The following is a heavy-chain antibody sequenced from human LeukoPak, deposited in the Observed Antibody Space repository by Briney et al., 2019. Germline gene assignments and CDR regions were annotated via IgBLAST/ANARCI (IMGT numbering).Heavy chain of an antibody. CDR2: IYTSGST. CDR3: ARLDIVVVPAAAGYAFDI. J-gene: IGHJ3*02. V-gene: IGHV4-4*07. Sequence: SETLSLTRTVSGGSISSYYWSWIRQPAGKGLEWIGRIYTSGSTNYNPSLKSRVTMSVDTSKNQFSLKLSSVTAADTAVYYCARLDIVVVPAAAGYAFDIWGQGTMVTVSS. D-gene: IGHD2-2*01. CDR1: GGSISSYY.